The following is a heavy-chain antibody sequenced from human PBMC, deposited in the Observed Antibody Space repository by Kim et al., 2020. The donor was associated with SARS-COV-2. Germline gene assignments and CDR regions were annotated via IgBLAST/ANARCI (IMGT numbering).Heavy chain of an antibody. J-gene: IGHJ4*02. CDR3: ARVGNEVVPADY. CDR2: IYYSGST. CDR1: GGSISSGDYY. D-gene: IGHD2-2*01. V-gene: IGHV4-30-4*01. Sequence: SETLSLTCTVSGGSISSGDYYWSWIRQPPGKGLEWIGYIYYSGSTYYNPSLKSRVTISVDTSKNQFSLKLSSVTAADTAVYYCARVGNEVVPADYWGQGTLVTVSS.